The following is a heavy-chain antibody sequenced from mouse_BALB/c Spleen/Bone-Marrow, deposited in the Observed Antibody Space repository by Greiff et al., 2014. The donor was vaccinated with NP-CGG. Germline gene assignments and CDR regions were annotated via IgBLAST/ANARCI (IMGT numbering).Heavy chain of an antibody. J-gene: IGHJ4*01. Sequence: VKPGASVKLSCMASGFTFTSYWIHWVKQRPGQGPEWIGEINPSNGRTNYNEKFKRKATLTEDKSSSTAYMQLSSLTSEDSAVYYCARDGNYRYAMDYWGQGTSVTVSS. CDR2: INPSNGRT. V-gene: IGHV1S81*02. CDR3: ARDGNYRYAMDY. CDR1: GFTFTSYW. D-gene: IGHD2-1*01.